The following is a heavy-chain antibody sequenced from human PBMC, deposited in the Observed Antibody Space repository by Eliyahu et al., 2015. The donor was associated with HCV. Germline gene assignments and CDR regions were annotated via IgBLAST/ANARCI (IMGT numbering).Heavy chain of an antibody. D-gene: IGHD3-3*01. Sequence: QVQLVQSGPEMKEPGASVTVSCKASGYXFPAYYIPWVRQAPGQGLEWMGWVNPNAGGTDSAQKFQGRVTMTSDTSANTAYMELNRLTSDDTAVYYCARGGYNFWSGSGDDWFDPWGQGTLVTVSS. CDR1: GYXFPAYY. J-gene: IGHJ5*02. CDR3: ARGGYNFWSGSGDDWFDP. V-gene: IGHV1-2*02. CDR2: VNPNAGGT.